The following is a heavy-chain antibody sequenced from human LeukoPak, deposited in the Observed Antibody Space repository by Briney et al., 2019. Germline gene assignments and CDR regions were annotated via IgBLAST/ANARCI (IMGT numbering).Heavy chain of an antibody. D-gene: IGHD3-22*01. CDR1: GFTFSSYS. V-gene: IGHV3-49*04. CDR2: IRSKAYGGTT. Sequence: GGSLRFSCAASGFTFSSYSMNWVRQAPGKGLEWVGFIRSKAYGGTTEYAASVKGRFTIARDDSKSIAYLQMNSLKTEDTAMYYCISQYYDSSGFPIAYYFDYWGHGTLVTVSS. J-gene: IGHJ4*01. CDR3: ISQYYDSSGFPIAYYFDY.